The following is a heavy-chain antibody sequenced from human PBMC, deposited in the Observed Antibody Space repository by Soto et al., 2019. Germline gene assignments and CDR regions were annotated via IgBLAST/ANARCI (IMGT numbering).Heavy chain of an antibody. Sequence: PSETLSLTCTVSGGSISSYYWTWIRQPPGKGLEWIGYIYNTGSTKYNPSLKSRVTILVDTSKKHFSLKLTSVTAADTAVYFCARARSAGSGNYWSAWFDPWGQGTLVTVSS. CDR1: GGSISSYY. CDR3: ARARSAGSGNYWSAWFDP. V-gene: IGHV4-59*12. J-gene: IGHJ5*02. CDR2: IYNTGST. D-gene: IGHD3-10*01.